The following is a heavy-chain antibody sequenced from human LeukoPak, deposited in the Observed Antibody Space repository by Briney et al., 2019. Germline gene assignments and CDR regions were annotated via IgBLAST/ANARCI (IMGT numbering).Heavy chain of an antibody. D-gene: IGHD6-13*01. CDR3: ARVAFPGNSWPFDY. CDR1: GFTFSNYG. CDR2: VSSHGSNI. V-gene: IGHV3-33*01. Sequence: GGSLRLSCAASGFTFSNYGMHWVRQAPGKGLEWVAAVSSHGSNIYYADSVQGRLTISRDSSKNALYLQMNSLRAEDTAVYSCARVAFPGNSWPFDYWGQGTLVTVSS. J-gene: IGHJ4*02.